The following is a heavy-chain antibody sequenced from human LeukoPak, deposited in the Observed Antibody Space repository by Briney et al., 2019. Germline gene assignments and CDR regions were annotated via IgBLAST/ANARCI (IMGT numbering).Heavy chain of an antibody. Sequence: ASVKVSCKASGYTFTRFPMHWVRQAPGQRLEWMGWINAGNGDTKYSQKFQGRVTITRVTSASTAYMELSGLRSEDTAVYYCARENLHYDSSGYYGYWGQGTLVTVSS. V-gene: IGHV1-3*01. CDR3: ARENLHYDSSGYYGY. J-gene: IGHJ4*02. CDR2: INAGNGDT. CDR1: GYTFTRFP. D-gene: IGHD3-22*01.